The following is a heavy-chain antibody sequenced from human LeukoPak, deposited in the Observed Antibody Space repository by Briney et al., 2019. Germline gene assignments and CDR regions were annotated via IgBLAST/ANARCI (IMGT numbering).Heavy chain of an antibody. Sequence: PGRSLRLSCAASGFTFSSYSMNWVRQAPGKGLEWVSSISSSSSYIYYADSVKGRFTISRDNAKNSLYLQMNSLRAEDTAVYYCARAGLVDTAMAPQLLDYWGQGTLVTVSS. J-gene: IGHJ4*02. CDR3: ARAGLVDTAMAPQLLDY. D-gene: IGHD5-18*01. CDR2: ISSSSSYI. V-gene: IGHV3-21*01. CDR1: GFTFSSYS.